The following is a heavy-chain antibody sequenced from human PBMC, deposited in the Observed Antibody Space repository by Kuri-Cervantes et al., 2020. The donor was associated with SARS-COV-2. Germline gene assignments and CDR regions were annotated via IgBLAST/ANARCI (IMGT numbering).Heavy chain of an antibody. V-gene: IGHV3-48*04. CDR3: ARDRYSGSYVRRWFDY. D-gene: IGHD1-26*01. CDR2: ISSSSSTI. J-gene: IGHJ5*01. Sequence: LSLTCAASGFTFSSYSMNWVRQAPGKGLEWVSYISSSSSTIYYADSVKGRFTISRDNAKNSLYLQMNSLRAEDTAVYYCARDRYSGSYVRRWFDYWGQGTLVTVSS. CDR1: GFTFSSYS.